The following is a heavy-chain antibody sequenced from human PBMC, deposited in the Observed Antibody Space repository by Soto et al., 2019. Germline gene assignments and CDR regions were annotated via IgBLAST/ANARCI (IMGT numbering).Heavy chain of an antibody. CDR2: FDPEDGET. CDR3: ATAPPYDFWSSYSDY. CDR1: GYTLTELS. V-gene: IGHV1-24*01. J-gene: IGHJ4*02. D-gene: IGHD3-3*01. Sequence: ASVKVSCKVSGYTLTELSMHWVRQAPGKGLEWMGGFDPEDGETIYAQKFQGRVTMTEDTSTDTAYMELSSLRSEDTAVYYCATAPPYDFWSSYSDYWGQGTLVTVSS.